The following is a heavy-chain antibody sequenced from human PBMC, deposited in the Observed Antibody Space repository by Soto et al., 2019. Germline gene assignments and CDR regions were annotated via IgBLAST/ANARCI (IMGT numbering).Heavy chain of an antibody. CDR1: GGSISSYY. Sequence: SETLSLTCTASGGSISSYYWSWIRQPPGKGLEWIGYIYYSGSTNYNPSLKSRVTISVDTSKNQFSLKLSSVTAADTAVYYCATRSKYSGYEPGSFVYWGQGTLVTVSS. J-gene: IGHJ4*02. CDR2: IYYSGST. D-gene: IGHD5-12*01. CDR3: ATRSKYSGYEPGSFVY. V-gene: IGHV4-59*01.